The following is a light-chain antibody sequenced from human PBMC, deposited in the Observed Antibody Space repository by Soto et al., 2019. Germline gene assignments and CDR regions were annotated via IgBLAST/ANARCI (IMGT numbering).Light chain of an antibody. CDR2: LGS. J-gene: IGKJ4*01. V-gene: IGKV2-28*01. CDR3: MQALQTPGLT. CDR1: QSLLHSNGYNY. Sequence: DIVMTQSPLSLPVTPGEPASISCRSSQSLLHSNGYNYLDWYLQKPGQSPQLLIYLGSNRDSGVPDRVSGSGSGTDFTLKISSVEAEDVGVYYCMQALQTPGLTFGGGTKVEIK.